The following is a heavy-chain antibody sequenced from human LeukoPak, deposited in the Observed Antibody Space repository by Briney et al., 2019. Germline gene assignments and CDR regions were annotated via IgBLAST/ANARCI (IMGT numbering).Heavy chain of an antibody. CDR2: INPNSGGT. CDR3: ARENGVLRYFDWFYSGTTLGY. D-gene: IGHD3-9*01. CDR1: GYTFTGYY. V-gene: IGHV1-2*02. J-gene: IGHJ4*02. Sequence: GASVKVSCKASGYTFTGYYMHWVRQAPGQGLEWMGWINPNSGGTNYAQKFQGRVTMTRDTSISTAYMELSRLRSDDTAVYYCARENGVLRYFDWFYSGTTLGYWGQGTLVTVSS.